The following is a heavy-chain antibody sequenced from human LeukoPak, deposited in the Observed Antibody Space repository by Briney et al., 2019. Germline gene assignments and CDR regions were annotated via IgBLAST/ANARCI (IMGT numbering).Heavy chain of an antibody. J-gene: IGHJ4*02. CDR1: GGSISSSSYY. CDR3: AGRGGNFEY. CDR2: IYYSGST. D-gene: IGHD3-16*01. V-gene: IGHV4-39*01. Sequence: NPSETLSLTCTVSGGSISSSSYYWGWIRQPPGKGLEWIGSIYYSGSTYYNLSLKSRVTISVDTSKNQFSLKLSSVTAADTAVYYCAGRGGNFEYWGQGTLVTVSS.